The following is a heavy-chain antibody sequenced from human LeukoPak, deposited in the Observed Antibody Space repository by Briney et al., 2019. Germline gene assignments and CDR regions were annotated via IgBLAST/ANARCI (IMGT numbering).Heavy chain of an antibody. D-gene: IGHD2-21*02. CDR1: GDFISRYY. CDR2: VYDRGGT. Sequence: PSETLSLTCTVSGDFISRYYWSWIRQSPGKGLEWIGYVYDRGGTNYNPSLKSRAIISADTSKNQFSLKVTSVTAADTAVYYCARASDSGDWQLGYWGQGTLVTVSS. V-gene: IGHV4-59*01. J-gene: IGHJ4*02. CDR3: ARASDSGDWQLGY.